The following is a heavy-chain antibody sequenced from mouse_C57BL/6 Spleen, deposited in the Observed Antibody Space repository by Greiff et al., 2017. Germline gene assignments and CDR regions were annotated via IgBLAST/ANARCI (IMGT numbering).Heavy chain of an antibody. CDR2: ISDGGSYT. V-gene: IGHV5-4*01. Sequence: EVQLVESGGGLVKPGGSLKLSCAASGFTFSSYAMSWVRQTPVKRLEWVATISDGGSYTYYPDNVKGRFTISRDNAKNNLYLQMSHLKSEDTAMYYCARDEGYDDGFAYWGQGTLVTVSA. CDR3: ARDEGYDDGFAY. J-gene: IGHJ3*01. D-gene: IGHD2-14*01. CDR1: GFTFSSYA.